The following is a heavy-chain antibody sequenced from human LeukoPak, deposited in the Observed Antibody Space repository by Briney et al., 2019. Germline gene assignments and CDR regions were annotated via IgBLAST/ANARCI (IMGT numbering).Heavy chain of an antibody. CDR3: AIAAARYYFDY. J-gene: IGHJ4*02. Sequence: GGSLRLSCAASGFTFSSYSMHWVRQAPGKGLVWVSRINSDGSSTSYADSVKGRFTISRDNAKNTLYLQMNSLRAEDTAVYYCAIAAARYYFDYWGQGTLVTVSS. V-gene: IGHV3-74*01. CDR2: INSDGSST. D-gene: IGHD6-6*01. CDR1: GFTFSSYS.